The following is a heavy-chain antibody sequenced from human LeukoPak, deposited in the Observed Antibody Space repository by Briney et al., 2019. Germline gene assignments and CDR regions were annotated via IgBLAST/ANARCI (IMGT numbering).Heavy chain of an antibody. CDR2: ITRSSSKI. V-gene: IGHV3-21*01. CDR3: ARNGWELRRAFDY. D-gene: IGHD1-26*01. Sequence: SGGSLRLSCAASGFTFSSYSMHWVRQAPGKGLEWVSSITRSSSKIYYADSVKGRFTISRDNSKNSLYLQMNSLRAEDTAVYYWARNGWELRRAFDYWGQGTLVTVSS. CDR1: GFTFSSYS. J-gene: IGHJ4*02.